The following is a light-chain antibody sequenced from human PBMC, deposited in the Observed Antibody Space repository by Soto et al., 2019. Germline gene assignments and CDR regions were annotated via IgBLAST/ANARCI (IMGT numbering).Light chain of an antibody. CDR1: QSVSST. V-gene: IGKV3-15*01. CDR2: DAS. CDR3: QQYRSPPWT. J-gene: IGKJ1*01. Sequence: EIVMTQSPATLSVSPGERATLSCRASQSVSSTLAWYQQKPGQAPRLLIYDASTRATVIPARFSGSGSGTEFTLTISSLQSDDFATYYCQQYRSPPWTFGQGTKVDIK.